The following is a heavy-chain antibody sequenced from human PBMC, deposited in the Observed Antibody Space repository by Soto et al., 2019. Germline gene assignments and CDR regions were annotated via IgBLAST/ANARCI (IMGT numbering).Heavy chain of an antibody. CDR1: GFTFSSYA. Sequence: GGSLRLSCAASGFTFSSYAMHWVRQAPGKGLEWVAVISYDGSNKYYADSVKGRFTISRDNSKNTLYLQMNSLRAEDTAVYYCARDRRIAVAALSYGMDVWGQGTTVTVSS. V-gene: IGHV3-30-3*01. D-gene: IGHD6-19*01. CDR3: ARDRRIAVAALSYGMDV. J-gene: IGHJ6*02. CDR2: ISYDGSNK.